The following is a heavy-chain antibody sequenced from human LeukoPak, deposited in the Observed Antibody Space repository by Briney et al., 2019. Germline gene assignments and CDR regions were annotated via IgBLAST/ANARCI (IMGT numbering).Heavy chain of an antibody. Sequence: ASVKVSCKASGYTFTSYAMNWVRQAPGHGLEWMGWINTNTGNPTYAQGFTGRFVFSLDTSVSTAYLQISSLKAEATAVSYCARDLGIVFYYYGMDVWGQGTTVTVSS. D-gene: IGHD3-16*01. CDR2: INTNTGNP. CDR3: ARDLGIVFYYYGMDV. J-gene: IGHJ6*02. CDR1: GYTFTSYA. V-gene: IGHV7-4-1*02.